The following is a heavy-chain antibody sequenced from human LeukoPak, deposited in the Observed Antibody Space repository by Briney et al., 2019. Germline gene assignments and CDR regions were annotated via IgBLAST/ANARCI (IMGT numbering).Heavy chain of an antibody. CDR3: ARALPGNTYGYIDY. V-gene: IGHV3-30-3*01. Sequence: GRSLRPSCAASGFTFSSYAMPWVRQAPGKGLEWVAVISYDGSNKYYADSVKGRFTISRDNSKNTLYLQMNSLRAEDTAVYYCARALPGNTYGYIDYWGQGTLVTVSS. CDR2: ISYDGSNK. J-gene: IGHJ4*02. CDR1: GFTFSSYA. D-gene: IGHD2-8*01.